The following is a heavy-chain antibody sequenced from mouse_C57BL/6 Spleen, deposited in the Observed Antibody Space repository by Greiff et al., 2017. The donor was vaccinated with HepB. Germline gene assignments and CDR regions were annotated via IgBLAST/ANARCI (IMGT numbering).Heavy chain of an antibody. CDR3: ARRSTVKYFDF. Sequence: EVNVVESGGGLVKPGGSLKLSCAASGFTFSSYTMSWVRQTPEKRLEWVATISGGGGNTYYPDSVKGRFTISRDNAKNTLYLQMSSLRSEDTALYYCARRSTVKYFDFWGTGTTVTVSS. CDR2: ISGGGGNT. CDR1: GFTFSSYT. J-gene: IGHJ1*03. V-gene: IGHV5-9*01. D-gene: IGHD1-1*01.